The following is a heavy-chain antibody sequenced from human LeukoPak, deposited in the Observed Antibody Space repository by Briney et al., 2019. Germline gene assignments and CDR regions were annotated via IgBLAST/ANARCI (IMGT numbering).Heavy chain of an antibody. CDR1: GFTFSSYG. J-gene: IGHJ6*02. D-gene: IGHD3-10*01. CDR3: AKMQVRGPGMDV. Sequence: GGSLRLSCAASGFTFSSYGTHWVRQAPGKGLEWVAVISYDGSNKYYADSVKGRFTISRDNSKNTLYLQMNSLRAEDTAVYYCAKMQVRGPGMDVWGQGTTVTVSS. CDR2: ISYDGSNK. V-gene: IGHV3-30*18.